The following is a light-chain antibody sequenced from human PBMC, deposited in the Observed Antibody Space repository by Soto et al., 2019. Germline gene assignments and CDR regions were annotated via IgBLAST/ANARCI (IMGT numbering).Light chain of an antibody. CDR2: AAS. CDR1: QGISSF. CDR3: QQVNSYPVN. J-gene: IGKJ4*01. V-gene: IGKV1-9*01. Sequence: DIQLTQSPSFLSASVGDRGTITGRASQGISSFLGWYQQKPGKAPELLIFAASTLQSGVPSRFSGSRSGTEFTLTISSLQPEDFATHYCQQVNSYPVNFGGGTKVDIK.